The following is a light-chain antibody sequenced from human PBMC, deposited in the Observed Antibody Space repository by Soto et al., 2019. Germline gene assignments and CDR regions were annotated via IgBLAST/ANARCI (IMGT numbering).Light chain of an antibody. Sequence: AIQVTQSPSSLSASVGDTVTITCRASQGISSAFAWYQQKPGKVPRLLIYDVFNLQSGVPSRFRGSGSGTDFTLTISRLQPEDFATYYCQQRETYPLTFGQGTRLEVK. V-gene: IGKV1-13*02. CDR3: QQRETYPLT. J-gene: IGKJ5*01. CDR2: DVF. CDR1: QGISSA.